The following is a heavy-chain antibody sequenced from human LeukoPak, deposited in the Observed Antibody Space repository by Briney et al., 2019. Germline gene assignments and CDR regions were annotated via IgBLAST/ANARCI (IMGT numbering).Heavy chain of an antibody. Sequence: PSETLSLTCTVSGGSISIYYWSWIRQPPGKGLEWIGYIYYNGSTNYNPSLKSRVTISVDTSKNQFSLKLSSVTAADTAVYYCAREDYYDSSGPVNAFDIWGQGTMVTVSS. J-gene: IGHJ3*02. CDR3: AREDYYDSSGPVNAFDI. CDR2: IYYNGST. CDR1: GGSISIYY. V-gene: IGHV4-59*01. D-gene: IGHD3-22*01.